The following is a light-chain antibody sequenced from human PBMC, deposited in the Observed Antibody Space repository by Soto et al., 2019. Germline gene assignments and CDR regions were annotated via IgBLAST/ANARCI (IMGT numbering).Light chain of an antibody. CDR1: QSFSYW. CDR3: QQYNSYPWT. Sequence: DIQMTQSPSTLSASVGDRVTITCRASQSFSYWLAWYQQKPGKAPKLLIYKAPNLESGVPSRFSGSGSGTEFTLTISSLQPDDFATYYCQQYNSYPWTVGQGTKVEI. CDR2: KAP. J-gene: IGKJ1*01. V-gene: IGKV1-5*03.